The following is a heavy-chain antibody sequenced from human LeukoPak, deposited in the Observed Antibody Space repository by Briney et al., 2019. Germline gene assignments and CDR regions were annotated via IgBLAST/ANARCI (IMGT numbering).Heavy chain of an antibody. Sequence: GGSLRLSCAASGFTFSSYSMNWVRQAPGKGLEWGSYISSSSSTIYYADSVKGRFTISRDNAKNSLYLKMNSLRAEDTAVYYCARIRYWSSTRCCDYWGQGTLVTVSS. V-gene: IGHV3-48*04. D-gene: IGHD2-2*01. J-gene: IGHJ4*02. CDR3: ARIRYWSSTRCCDY. CDR1: GFTFSSYS. CDR2: ISSSSSTI.